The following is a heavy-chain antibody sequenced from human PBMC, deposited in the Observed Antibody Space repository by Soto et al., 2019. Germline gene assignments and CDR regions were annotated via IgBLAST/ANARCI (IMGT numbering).Heavy chain of an antibody. D-gene: IGHD6-19*01. Sequence: EVQLVESGGGLVQPGGSLRLSCAASGFTFRRYWMSWVRQAPGKGLEWVANIKEDGSDKYYVDSVKGRFAISRANADNSLYLQMNSRRAEDTAVYYCAREGEPYGSGCRKCGAYDYWGQGTLVTVSS. J-gene: IGHJ4*02. CDR3: AREGEPYGSGCRKCGAYDY. V-gene: IGHV3-7*01. CDR2: IKEDGSDK. CDR1: GFTFRRYW.